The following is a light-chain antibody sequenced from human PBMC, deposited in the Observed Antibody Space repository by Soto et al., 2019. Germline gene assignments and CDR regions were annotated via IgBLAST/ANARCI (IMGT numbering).Light chain of an antibody. Sequence: EIVLTQSTGTLSLSPGERATLSCRASQSVSSNYLAWYQQKPGQAPRLLIYGASSRATGIPDRFSGSGSGTDFTLTSSRLEPEDFAVYYCQQYGSSPKTFGQGTKVEIK. CDR3: QQYGSSPKT. CDR2: GAS. V-gene: IGKV3-20*01. J-gene: IGKJ1*01. CDR1: QSVSSNY.